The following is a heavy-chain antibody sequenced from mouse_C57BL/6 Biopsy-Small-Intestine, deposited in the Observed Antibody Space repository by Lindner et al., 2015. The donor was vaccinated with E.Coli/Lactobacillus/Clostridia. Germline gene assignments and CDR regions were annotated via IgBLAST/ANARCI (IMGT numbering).Heavy chain of an antibody. CDR2: ISSGSSTI. CDR3: ARGNDGSFDY. V-gene: IGHV5-17*01. Sequence: VQLQESGGGLVEPGGSLKLSCAASGFTFSDYGMHWVRQAPEKGLEWVAYISSGSSTIYYADTVKGRFTISRDNAKNTLFLQMTSLRSEDTAMYYCARGNDGSFDYWGQGTTLTVSS. CDR1: GFTFSDYG. J-gene: IGHJ2*01. D-gene: IGHD2-3*01.